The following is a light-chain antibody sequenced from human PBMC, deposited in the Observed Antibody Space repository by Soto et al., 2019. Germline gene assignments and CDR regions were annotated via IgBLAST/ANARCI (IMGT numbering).Light chain of an antibody. Sequence: QSVLTQPPSVSAAPGQKVTISCSGSCSNIGNNYVSWYQQLPGTAPKLLIYDNSKRPSGIPDRFSGSKSGTSATLGITGLQTGDEAEYYCATWDSSLSAVVFGGGTKLTVL. CDR3: ATWDSSLSAVV. V-gene: IGLV1-51*01. CDR2: DNS. J-gene: IGLJ3*02. CDR1: CSNIGNNY.